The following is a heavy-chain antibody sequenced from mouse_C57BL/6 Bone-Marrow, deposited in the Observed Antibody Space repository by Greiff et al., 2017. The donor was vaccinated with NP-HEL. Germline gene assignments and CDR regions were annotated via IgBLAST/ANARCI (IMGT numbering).Heavy chain of an antibody. CDR2: IYPGSGST. Sequence: QVQLQQPGAELVKPGASVKMSCKASGYTFTSYWITWVKQRPGQGLEWIGDIYPGSGSTNYNEKFKSKATLTVDTSSSTAYMQLSSLTSEDSAVYYCARFSDGYYFYYYAMDYWGQGTSVTVSS. CDR1: GYTFTSYW. CDR3: ARFSDGYYFYYYAMDY. V-gene: IGHV1-55*01. J-gene: IGHJ4*01. D-gene: IGHD2-3*01.